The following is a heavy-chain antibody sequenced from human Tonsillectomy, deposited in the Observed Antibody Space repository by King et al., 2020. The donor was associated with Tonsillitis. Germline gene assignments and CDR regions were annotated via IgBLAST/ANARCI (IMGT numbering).Heavy chain of an antibody. CDR3: ARDGFMSGYRSGMYYYYMDV. Sequence: VQLVQSGGGLGQPGGSLRLSCAASGGTFSSYAMNWVRQAPGKGLEWGSGISGYGGDTYYADSVKGRFSVSRDNSQHTLYLQMNSLRAEDTALYYCARDGFMSGYRSGMYYYYMDVWGKGTTVTVSS. D-gene: IGHD5-18*01. CDR1: GGTFSSYA. V-gene: IGHV3-23*04. J-gene: IGHJ6*03. CDR2: ISGYGGDT.